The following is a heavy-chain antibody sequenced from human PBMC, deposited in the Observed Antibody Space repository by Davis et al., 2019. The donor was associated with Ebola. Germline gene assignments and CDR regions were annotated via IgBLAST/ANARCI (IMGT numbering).Heavy chain of an antibody. Sequence: ASVKVSCKASGYTFTGFYIHWARQAPGQGLEWMGWINPNSGGTNYAQKFQGWVTMTRDTSISTAYMELSRLRSDDTAVYYCARHNWNYKGGFDYWGQGTLVTVSS. CDR1: GYTFTGFY. J-gene: IGHJ4*02. CDR3: ARHNWNYKGGFDY. CDR2: INPNSGGT. D-gene: IGHD1-7*01. V-gene: IGHV1-2*04.